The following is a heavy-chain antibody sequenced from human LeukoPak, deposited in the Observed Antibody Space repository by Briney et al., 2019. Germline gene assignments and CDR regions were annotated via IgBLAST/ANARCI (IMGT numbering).Heavy chain of an antibody. CDR1: GGSISGSY. J-gene: IGHJ3*02. D-gene: IGHD3-10*01. V-gene: IGHV4-59*01. Sequence: SETLSLTCTVSGGSISGSYWSWIRQPPGKGLEWIGYIYYSGTTNYNPSLKSRVTISVDTSKNQFSLRLSSVTAADTAVYYCARGTTYYYGSGSYRSAFDIWGQGTMVTVSS. CDR2: IYYSGTT. CDR3: ARGTTYYYGSGSYRSAFDI.